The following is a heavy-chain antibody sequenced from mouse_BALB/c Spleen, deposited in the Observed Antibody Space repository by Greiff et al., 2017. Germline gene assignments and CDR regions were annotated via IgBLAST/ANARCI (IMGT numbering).Heavy chain of an antibody. J-gene: IGHJ3*01. V-gene: IGHV1-82*01. CDR1: GYAFSSSW. D-gene: IGHD1-1*02. CDR2: IYPGDGDT. CDR3: ARGGGRFAY. Sequence: VKLQQSGPELVKPGASVKISCKASGYAFSSSWMNWVKQRPGQGLEWIGRIYPGDGDTNYNGKFKGKATLTADKSSSTAYMQLSSLTSVDSAVYCCARGGGRFAYWGQGTLVTVSA.